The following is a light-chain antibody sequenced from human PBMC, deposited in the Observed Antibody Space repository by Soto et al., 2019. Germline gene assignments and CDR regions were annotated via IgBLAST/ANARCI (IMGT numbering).Light chain of an antibody. CDR1: QSITIY. J-gene: IGKJ1*01. CDR3: QQTYTAPRT. CDR2: GAS. Sequence: DIQMTQSPSSLSASVGDRVTITCRASQSITIYLNWYQQQPGKAPRLLIYGASTLQTGVPSRFSGSGSMTDFTLTISDLQPEDFGTYYCQQTYTAPRTFGQGTKVDI. V-gene: IGKV1-39*01.